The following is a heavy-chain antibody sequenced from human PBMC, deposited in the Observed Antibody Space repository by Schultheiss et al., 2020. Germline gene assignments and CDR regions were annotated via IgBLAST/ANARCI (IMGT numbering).Heavy chain of an antibody. CDR3: ARDSRAFIKPTPDRPPGMDV. CDR2: INPSSGRT. D-gene: IGHD1-14*01. Sequence: ASVKVSCKASGYTFTASYIHWVRQAPGQGLEWMGLINPSSGRTNYAQKLQGRVTVTRVTSTSTVYMELSSLTSEDTAVYYCARDSRAFIKPTPDRPPGMDVWGQGTTVTVSS. J-gene: IGHJ6*02. V-gene: IGHV1-2*02. CDR1: GYTFTASY.